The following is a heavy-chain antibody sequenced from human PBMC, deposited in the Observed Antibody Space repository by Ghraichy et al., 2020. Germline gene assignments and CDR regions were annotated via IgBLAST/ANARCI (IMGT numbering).Heavy chain of an antibody. CDR2: ISSSSSTI. Sequence: GGSLRLSCAASGFTFSSYSMNWVRQAPGKGLEWVPYISSSSSTIYYADSVKGRFTISRDNAKNSLYLQMNSLRAEDTAVYYCASFRGDSSGYYQTQPQYNWYFDLWGRGTLVTVSS. J-gene: IGHJ2*01. D-gene: IGHD3-22*01. CDR3: ASFRGDSSGYYQTQPQYNWYFDL. CDR1: GFTFSSYS. V-gene: IGHV3-48*01.